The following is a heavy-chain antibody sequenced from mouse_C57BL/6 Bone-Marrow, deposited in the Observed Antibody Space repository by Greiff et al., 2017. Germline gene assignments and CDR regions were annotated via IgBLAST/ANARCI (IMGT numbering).Heavy chain of an antibody. V-gene: IGHV1-26*01. CDR3: ARGYYGSSYEFAY. J-gene: IGHJ3*01. D-gene: IGHD1-1*01. CDR1: GYTFTDYY. CDR2: INPNNGGT. Sequence: EVQLQQSGPELVKPGASVKISCKASGYTFTDYYMNWVKQSHGKSLEWIGDINPNNGGTSYNQKFKGKATLTVDKSSSTAYMELRSLTSEDSAVYYCARGYYGSSYEFAYWGQGTLVTVSA.